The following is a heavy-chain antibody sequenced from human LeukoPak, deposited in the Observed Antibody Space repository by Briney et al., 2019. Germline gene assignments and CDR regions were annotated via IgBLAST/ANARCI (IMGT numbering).Heavy chain of an antibody. CDR1: GGSISGYY. CDR2: IYYSGST. CDR3: ARGREWEPKVFDY. J-gene: IGHJ4*02. Sequence: SETLSLTCTVSGGSISGYYWSWIRQPPGKGLVWIGYIYYSGSTNYNPSLKSRVTISVDTSKNQFSLKLSSVTAADTAVYYCARGREWEPKVFDYWGQGTLVTVSS. V-gene: IGHV4-59*01. D-gene: IGHD1-26*01.